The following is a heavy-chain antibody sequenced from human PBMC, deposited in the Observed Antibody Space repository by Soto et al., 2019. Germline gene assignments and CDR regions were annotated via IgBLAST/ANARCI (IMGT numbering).Heavy chain of an antibody. D-gene: IGHD3-10*01. CDR1: GVTVCSNY. CDR3: WRGEGFGEFET. J-gene: IGHJ5*02. Sequence: GGSLRLCCAASGVTVCSNYMGWVRQAPGKGLEWVSVIYSGGSTYYADSVKGRFTISRDNSKNTLYLQMNSLRAEDTAVSYCWRGEGFGEFETWGKGPLLPVSS. V-gene: IGHV3-66*01. CDR2: IYSGGST.